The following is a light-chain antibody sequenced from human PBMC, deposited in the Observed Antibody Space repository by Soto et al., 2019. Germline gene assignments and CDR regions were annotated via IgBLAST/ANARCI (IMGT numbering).Light chain of an antibody. CDR1: QAIRSS. Sequence: DIQLTQSPSFLSASVGDRLTITCPASQAIRSSLDWNQQKPGKAPNLLIYTVSTLESGVPSRFRGSRSGTEFTVTISSLEPEAFDTYYYQHFKSSPFTFCGGTKVEI. J-gene: IGKJ4*01. CDR2: TVS. CDR3: QHFKSSPFT. V-gene: IGKV1-9*01.